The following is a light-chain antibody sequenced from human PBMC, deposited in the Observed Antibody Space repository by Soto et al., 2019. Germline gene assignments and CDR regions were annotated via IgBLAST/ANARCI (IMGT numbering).Light chain of an antibody. CDR2: DAS. CDR3: QQRSNWWT. J-gene: IGKJ1*01. Sequence: EILITQSPATLSLSPGERATLSCRASQSVSSYLAWYQQKPGKAPRLLIYDASNTATGIPARLSGSGSGTDFTLTIRSLEPEDFAVYYCQQRSNWWTFGQGTKVDIK. CDR1: QSVSSY. V-gene: IGKV3-11*01.